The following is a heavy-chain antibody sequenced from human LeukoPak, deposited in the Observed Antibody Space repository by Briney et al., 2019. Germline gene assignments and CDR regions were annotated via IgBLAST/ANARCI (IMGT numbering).Heavy chain of an antibody. Sequence: GGSLRLSCAASGFTFSDYSMSWICQAPGKGLEWVSYISTSSSYTNYADSVKGRFTISRDNAKNSLYLQMNSLRAEDTAVYYCARDRYYASGSYNWFDPWGQGTLVTVSS. J-gene: IGHJ5*02. CDR2: ISTSSSYT. D-gene: IGHD3-10*01. CDR3: ARDRYYASGSYNWFDP. V-gene: IGHV3-11*05. CDR1: GFTFSDYS.